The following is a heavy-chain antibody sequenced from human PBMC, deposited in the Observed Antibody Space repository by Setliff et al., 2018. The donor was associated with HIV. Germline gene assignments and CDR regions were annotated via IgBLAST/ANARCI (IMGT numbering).Heavy chain of an antibody. CDR2: IIPIFGTA. V-gene: IGHV1-69*05. CDR1: GGTFSSYA. D-gene: IGHD4-17*01. Sequence: GASVKVSCKASGGTFSSYAISWVRQAPGQGLEWMGGIIPIFGTANYAQKFQGRVTITTDESTSTAYMELSSLRSEDTAVYYCAGPADDYGDYTLKYWGQGTLVTVSS. J-gene: IGHJ4*02. CDR3: AGPADDYGDYTLKY.